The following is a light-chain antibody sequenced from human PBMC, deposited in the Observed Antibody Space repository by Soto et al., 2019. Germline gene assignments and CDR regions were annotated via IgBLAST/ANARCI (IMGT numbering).Light chain of an antibody. V-gene: IGKV1-39*01. CDR2: GTS. J-gene: IGKJ2*01. CDR3: QQSYTFPYN. Sequence: DIQMTQSPSSLSAPVGDRVTITCRASQSIATYFNWYQQKPGKAPRLLIYGTSSLQSGVPSRFSGSGSGTDFTRSISSLQPEDFATYYCQQSYTFPYNFGQGTNLEMK. CDR1: QSIATY.